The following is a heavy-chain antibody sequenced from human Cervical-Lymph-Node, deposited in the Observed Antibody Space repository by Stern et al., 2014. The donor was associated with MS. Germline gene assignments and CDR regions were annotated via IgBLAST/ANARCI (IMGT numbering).Heavy chain of an antibody. D-gene: IGHD6-13*01. J-gene: IGHJ6*02. CDR1: GFTFSSYD. Sequence: EVQLVESGGGLVQPGGSLRLSCAASGFTFSSYDMHWVRQATGKGLEWVSAIGTAGDTYYPGSVKGRFTISRENAKNSLYLQMNSLRAGDTAVYYCAREHHGSWTRGMDVWGQGTTVTVSS. CDR3: AREHHGSWTRGMDV. V-gene: IGHV3-13*01. CDR2: IGTAGDT.